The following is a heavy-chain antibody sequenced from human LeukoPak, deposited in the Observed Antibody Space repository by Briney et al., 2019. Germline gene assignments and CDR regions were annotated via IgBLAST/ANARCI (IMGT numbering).Heavy chain of an antibody. CDR2: ISGSGGST. Sequence: GGSLRLSCAASGFTFSSYAMSWVRQAPGKGLEWVSAISGSGGSTYYADSVKGRFTISRDNSKNTLYLQMNSLRAEDTAVYYCAKVGYYGSGSYYNDAFDIWGQGTMVTVSS. J-gene: IGHJ3*02. CDR3: AKVGYYGSGSYYNDAFDI. CDR1: GFTFSSYA. V-gene: IGHV3-23*01. D-gene: IGHD3-10*01.